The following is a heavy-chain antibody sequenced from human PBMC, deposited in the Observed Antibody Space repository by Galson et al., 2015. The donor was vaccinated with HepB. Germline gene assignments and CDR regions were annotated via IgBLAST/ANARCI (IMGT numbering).Heavy chain of an antibody. CDR3: ARHLEGSLGEYYFDY. J-gene: IGHJ4*02. D-gene: IGHD3-10*01. CDR2: IYPGDSDT. Sequence: QSGAEVTKPGESLKISCKGSGYSFTSYWIGWVRQMPGKGLEWMGIIYPGDSDTRYSPSFQGQVTISADKSISTAYLQWSSLKASDTAMYYCARHLEGSLGEYYFDYWGQGTLVTVSS. V-gene: IGHV5-51*01. CDR1: GYSFTSYW.